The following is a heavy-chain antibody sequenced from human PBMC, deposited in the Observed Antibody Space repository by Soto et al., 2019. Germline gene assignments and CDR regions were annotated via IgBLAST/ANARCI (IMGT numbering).Heavy chain of an antibody. V-gene: IGHV4-59*01. J-gene: IGHJ5*02. CDR1: GGSISSYY. CDR2: IYYSGST. CDR3: ARVRRSWFDP. Sequence: ASETLSLTCTVSGGSISSYYWSWIRQPPGKGLEWIGYIYYSGSTNYNPSLKSRVTISVDTSKNQFSLKLSSVTAADTAVYYCARVRRSWFDPWGQGTLVTVSS.